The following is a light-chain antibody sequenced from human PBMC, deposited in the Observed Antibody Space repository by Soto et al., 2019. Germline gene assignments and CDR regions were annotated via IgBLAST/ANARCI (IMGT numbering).Light chain of an antibody. V-gene: IGKV3-20*01. CDR1: QSVNSR. J-gene: IGKJ5*01. CDR2: GAS. CDR3: QQYFTSPIT. Sequence: EIVLTQSQGTLALSPGERSTLSFRASQSVNSRLAWYQHKPGQAPRLLISGASNRASGIPARFSAWGSGTDFTLTISRVDPADFAFYYCQQYFTSPITFGQGTRLEIK.